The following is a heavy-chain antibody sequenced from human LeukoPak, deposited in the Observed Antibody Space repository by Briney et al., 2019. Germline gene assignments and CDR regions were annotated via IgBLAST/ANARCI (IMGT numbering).Heavy chain of an antibody. V-gene: IGHV4-34*01. CDR3: ARHAFLSYYSPFDY. D-gene: IGHD1-26*01. CDR1: GGSFTDYY. CDR2: INHSGST. J-gene: IGHJ4*02. Sequence: PSETLSLTCAVYGGSFTDYYWTWIRHPPGKGLEWIGEINHSGSTNYSPSLKSRVTISVDTSKNQFSLRLSSVTAADTAVYYCARHAFLSYYSPFDYWGQGTLVTASS.